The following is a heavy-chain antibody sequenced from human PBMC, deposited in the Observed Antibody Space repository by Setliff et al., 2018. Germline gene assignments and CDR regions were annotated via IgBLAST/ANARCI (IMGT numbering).Heavy chain of an antibody. CDR1: GYTFTSYA. D-gene: IGHD1-26*01. CDR2: INPNSGGT. CDR3: ARALEATITHFDY. Sequence: ASVKVSCKASGYTFTSYAMHWVRQAPGQGLEWMGWINPNSGGTNYAQKFQGWVTMTRDTSISTAYMELSRLRSDDTAVYYCARALEATITHFDYWGQGTLVTVS. V-gene: IGHV1-2*04. J-gene: IGHJ4*02.